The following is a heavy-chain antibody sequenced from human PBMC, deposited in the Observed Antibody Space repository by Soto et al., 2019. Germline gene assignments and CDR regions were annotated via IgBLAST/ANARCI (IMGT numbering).Heavy chain of an antibody. CDR2: ISSSGSTI. V-gene: IGHV3-11*01. D-gene: IGHD2-15*01. J-gene: IGHJ4*02. CDR1: GFTFSDYY. Sequence: GGSLRLSCAASGFTFSDYYMSWIRQAPGKGLEWVSYISSSGSTIYYADSVKGRFTISRDNSKNTLYLQMSSLRAEDTAVYYCARKNVVVLGNYGFLWGQGTLVTVSS. CDR3: ARKNVVVLGNYGFL.